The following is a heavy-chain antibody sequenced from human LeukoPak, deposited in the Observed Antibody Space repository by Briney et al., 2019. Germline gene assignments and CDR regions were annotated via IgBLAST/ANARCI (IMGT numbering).Heavy chain of an antibody. CDR2: IYDTGST. CDR3: ARGLRGYSSSRYGY. CDR1: GGSISSYY. J-gene: IGHJ4*02. Sequence: SETLSLTCTVSGGSISSYYWSWIRQPPGRGLEWIGFIYDTGSTNYNPSLKSRVTISVDTSKNQFSLKLSSVTAADTAVYYCARGLRGYSSSRYGYWGQGTLVTVSS. V-gene: IGHV4-59*12. D-gene: IGHD6-13*01.